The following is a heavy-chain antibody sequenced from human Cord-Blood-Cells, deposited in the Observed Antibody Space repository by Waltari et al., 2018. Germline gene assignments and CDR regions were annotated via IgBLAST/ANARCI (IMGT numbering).Heavy chain of an antibody. V-gene: IGHV1-69*01. CDR2: IIPIFGTA. CDR3: AREKSWGKGYYFDY. J-gene: IGHJ4*02. CDR1: GGPFSSCA. Sequence: QVQLVQSGEAVRKPGSSVKVSCKATGGPFSSCAISWVRQAPGQGLEWMGVIIPIFGTANDAQKFQGRVTSTADESTSTAYMELSSLRSEDTAVYYCAREKSWGKGYYFDYWGQGTLVTVSS. D-gene: IGHD3-16*01.